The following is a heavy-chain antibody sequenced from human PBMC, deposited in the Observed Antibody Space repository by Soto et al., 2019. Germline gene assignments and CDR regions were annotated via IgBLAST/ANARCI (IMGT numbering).Heavy chain of an antibody. CDR1: GYTFSSYG. Sequence: QVQLVQSGAEVKKPGASVKVSCKASGYTFSSYGITWVRQAPGQGLEWMGWIGAFNGNTNYAQNLQGRVTMTTDTSTTTASMELRSLNSDATAVYYWAKDSVEYSTSSGLDAWGQGTTVTVSS. CDR3: AKDSVEYSTSSGLDA. J-gene: IGHJ6*02. V-gene: IGHV1-18*04. D-gene: IGHD6-6*01. CDR2: IGAFNGNT.